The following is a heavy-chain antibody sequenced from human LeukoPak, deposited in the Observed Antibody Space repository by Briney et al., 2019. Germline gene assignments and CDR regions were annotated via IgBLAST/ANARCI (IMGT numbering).Heavy chain of an antibody. V-gene: IGHV3-23*01. Sequence: PGGSLRLSCTTSGFTFSSYALSWVRQAPGKGLEWVSGIRVSGSTYYPDSVTGRFTISRDNSENTLYLQMNSLRAEDTAVYYCAKASRLLHGSGSYPGYFDYWGQGTLVTVSS. CDR3: AKASRLLHGSGSYPGYFDY. CDR1: GFTFSSYA. J-gene: IGHJ4*02. CDR2: IRVSGST. D-gene: IGHD3-10*01.